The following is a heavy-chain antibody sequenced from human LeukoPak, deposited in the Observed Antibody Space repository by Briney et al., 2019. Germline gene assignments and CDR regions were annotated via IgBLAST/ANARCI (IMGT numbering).Heavy chain of an antibody. CDR1: GGSISSYY. J-gene: IGHJ6*02. CDR2: IYYSGST. V-gene: IGHV4-59*12. D-gene: IGHD3-16*01. CDR3: ARDRGPWGITYYGMDV. Sequence: SETLSLTCTASGGSISSYYWSWIRQPPGKGLEWIGYIYYSGSTNYNPSLKSRVTISVDTCKNQFSLKLSSVTAADTAVYYCARDRGPWGITYYGMDVWGQGTTVTVSS.